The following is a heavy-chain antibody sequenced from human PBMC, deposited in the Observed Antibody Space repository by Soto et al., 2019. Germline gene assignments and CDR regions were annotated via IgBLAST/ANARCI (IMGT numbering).Heavy chain of an antibody. CDR3: AREPRGVYGDYGGDYYYGMDV. CDR1: GFTFSDYY. J-gene: IGHJ6*02. CDR2: ISSSGSTI. D-gene: IGHD4-17*01. V-gene: IGHV3-11*01. Sequence: GGSLRLSCAASGFTFSDYYMSWIRQAPGKGLEWVSYISSSGSTIYYAGSVKGRFTISRDNAKNSLYLQMNSLRAEDTAVYYCAREPRGVYGDYGGDYYYGMDVWGQGTTVTVSS.